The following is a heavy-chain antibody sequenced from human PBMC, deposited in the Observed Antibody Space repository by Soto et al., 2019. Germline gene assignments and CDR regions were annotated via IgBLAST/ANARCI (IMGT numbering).Heavy chain of an antibody. CDR2: IYPGDSDT. Sequence: PGESLKISCKGSGYIFTSYWIGWVRQMPGKGLEWMGIIYPGDSDTRYSPSFQGQVTISADRSISTAYLLWSSLKASDTAMYYCARRSISMVRGRNYYGMDVWGQGTTVTVS. CDR1: GYIFTSYW. CDR3: ARRSISMVRGRNYYGMDV. J-gene: IGHJ6*02. V-gene: IGHV5-51*01. D-gene: IGHD3-10*01.